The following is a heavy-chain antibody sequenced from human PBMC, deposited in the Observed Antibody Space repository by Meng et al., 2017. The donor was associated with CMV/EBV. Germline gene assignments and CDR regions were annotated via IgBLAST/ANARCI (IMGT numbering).Heavy chain of an antibody. CDR3: ARDEGFASAFDI. CDR1: GFTVSSDY. J-gene: IGHJ3*02. CDR2: IYSGGST. Sequence: GGSLRLSCAASGFTVSSDYMSWVRQAPGKGLEWVSVIYSGGSTYYADSVKGRFTISRDNSKNTLYLQMNSLRAEDTAVYYCARDEGFASAFDIWGQGTMVTVSS. V-gene: IGHV3-53*01.